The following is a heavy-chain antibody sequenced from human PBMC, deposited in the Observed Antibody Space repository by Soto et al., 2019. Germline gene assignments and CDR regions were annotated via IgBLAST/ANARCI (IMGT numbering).Heavy chain of an antibody. J-gene: IGHJ5*02. CDR1: GGSISSGDYY. D-gene: IGHD3-3*01. Sequence: SETLSLTCTVSGGSISSGDYYWSWIRQPPGKGLEWIGYIYYSGSTYYNPSLKSRVTISVDTSKNQFSLKLSSVTAADTAVYYCARGRNPAVGITIFGVVTDNWFDPRGQGTLVTVSS. V-gene: IGHV4-30-4*01. CDR2: IYYSGST. CDR3: ARGRNPAVGITIFGVVTDNWFDP.